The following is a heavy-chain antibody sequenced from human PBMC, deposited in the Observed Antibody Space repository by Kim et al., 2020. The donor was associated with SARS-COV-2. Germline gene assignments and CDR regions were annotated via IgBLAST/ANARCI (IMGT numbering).Heavy chain of an antibody. CDR2: TSGRGSST. V-gene: IGHV3-23*01. CDR3: AKGVDEFGWTIDAFDI. D-gene: IGHD3-10*01. CDR1: GFAFAGYA. Sequence: GGSLRLSCTASGFAFAGYAMSWVRQAPGKGLEWVSGTSGRGSSTYYAGSVKGRFAFSRDNFENTLFLQMNSLRPEDTAVYYCAKGVDEFGWTIDAFDIWGQGTMVTVSS. J-gene: IGHJ3*02.